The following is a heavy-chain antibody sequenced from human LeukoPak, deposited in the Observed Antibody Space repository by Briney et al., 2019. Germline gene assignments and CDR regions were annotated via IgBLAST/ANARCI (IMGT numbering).Heavy chain of an antibody. Sequence: GASLRLSCAASGFTFNRYSMNWVRQAPGKGLEWVSYISSSGTTIYYADSVQGRFIISRDNARNSLYLQMNSLRAEDTAVYYCARVGYSDFWSGYYWDYWGQGTVATVSS. D-gene: IGHD3-3*01. V-gene: IGHV3-48*01. CDR3: ARVGYSDFWSGYYWDY. CDR1: GFTFNRYS. J-gene: IGHJ4*02. CDR2: ISSSGTTI.